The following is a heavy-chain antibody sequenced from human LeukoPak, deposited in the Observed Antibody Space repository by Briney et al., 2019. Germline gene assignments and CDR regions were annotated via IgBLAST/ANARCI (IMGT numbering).Heavy chain of an antibody. CDR1: GFTFSAYA. Sequence: PSGGSLRLSCAASGFTFSAYAMHWVRQAPGKGLEWVAFISYDGGNKYYADSVKDRFTISRDNSKNTLSLQMNSLRAEDTAVYYCAGALTDYYDSSPVAFDIWGQGTMVTVSS. J-gene: IGHJ3*02. V-gene: IGHV3-30-3*01. CDR3: AGALTDYYDSSPVAFDI. CDR2: ISYDGGNK. D-gene: IGHD3-22*01.